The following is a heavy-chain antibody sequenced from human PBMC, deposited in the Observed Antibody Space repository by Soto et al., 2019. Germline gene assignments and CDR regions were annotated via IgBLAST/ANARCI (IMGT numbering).Heavy chain of an antibody. V-gene: IGHV3-23*01. Sequence: GGSLRLSCTASGFTFSNFAMAWVRQAPGKGLEWVSAISGGGDKTQYADSVKGRFTVSRDNSRNTFFLRMNSLRVEDTAMYYCAKDRQGTNTYFDHWGQGSLVTVSS. CDR3: AKDRQGTNTYFDH. CDR1: GFTFSNFA. D-gene: IGHD1-1*01. CDR2: ISGGGDKT. J-gene: IGHJ4*02.